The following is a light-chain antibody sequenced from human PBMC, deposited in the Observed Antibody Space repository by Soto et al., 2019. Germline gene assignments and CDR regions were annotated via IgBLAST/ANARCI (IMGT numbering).Light chain of an antibody. CDR1: QSVSSN. V-gene: IGKV3-15*01. CDR2: GAS. CDR3: QQYHNWPPLT. J-gene: IGKJ4*01. Sequence: EIVMTQSPATLSVSPGERATLSCRASQSVSSNLAWYQQKPGQAPRHLLYGASTRATGIPARFSGSGAGTQCTHTISSLQSEDLAGYYWQQYHNWPPLTFGGGTKVEIK.